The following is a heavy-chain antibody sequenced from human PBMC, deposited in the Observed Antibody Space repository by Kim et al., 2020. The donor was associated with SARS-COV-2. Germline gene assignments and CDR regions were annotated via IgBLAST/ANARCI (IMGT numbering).Heavy chain of an antibody. CDR1: GGSFSGYY. J-gene: IGHJ3*02. D-gene: IGHD3-10*01. Sequence: SETLSLTCAVYGGSFSGYYWSWIRQPPGKGLEWIGEINHSGSTNYNPSLKSRVTISVDTSKNQFSLKLSSVTAADTAVYYCALRTMVREGAAFDIWGQGTMDTVSS. V-gene: IGHV4-34*01. CDR2: INHSGST. CDR3: ALRTMVREGAAFDI.